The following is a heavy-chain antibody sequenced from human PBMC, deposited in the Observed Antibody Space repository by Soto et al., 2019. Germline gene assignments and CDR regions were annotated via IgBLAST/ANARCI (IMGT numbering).Heavy chain of an antibody. J-gene: IGHJ4*02. Sequence: SETLSLTCTVSGGSLGSSSYYWGWIRQSPGRGLEWIGNIYYSGNTFYNPSLKSRVTISVDTSKNQFYLHLSSVTAADTAIFYCASIAAPGTTHFDFWGQGTLVTVSS. CDR1: GGSLGSSSYY. V-gene: IGHV4-39*01. CDR3: ASIAAPGTTHFDF. CDR2: IYYSGNT. D-gene: IGHD6-13*01.